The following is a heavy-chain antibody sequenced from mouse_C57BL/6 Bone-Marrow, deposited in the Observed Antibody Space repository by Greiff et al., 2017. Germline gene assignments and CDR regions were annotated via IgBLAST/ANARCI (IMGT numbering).Heavy chain of an antibody. V-gene: IGHV14-4*01. Sequence: VKLKESGAELVRPGASVKLSCTASGFNIKDDYMNWVKQRPEQGLEWIGWVDPENGATEYASKFQGKATITADTSSNTADLQLISLTSADTAVYYCTPYELDGYGGQGTTLTVAS. D-gene: IGHD2-3*01. J-gene: IGHJ2*01. CDR1: GFNIKDDY. CDR2: VDPENGAT. CDR3: TPYELDGY.